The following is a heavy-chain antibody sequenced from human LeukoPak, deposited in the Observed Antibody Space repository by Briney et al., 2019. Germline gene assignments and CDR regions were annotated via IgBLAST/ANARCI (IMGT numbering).Heavy chain of an antibody. Sequence: GGSLRLSRVPSGFTFSSYWMSWVRQAPGKRLEWVANIKQDGSEKYYVDSVKGRFTISRDDAKNSLYLQMSSLRAEDTAVYYCARSMIVVVITDDAFDIWGQGTMVTVSS. CDR1: GFTFSSYW. V-gene: IGHV3-7*01. J-gene: IGHJ3*02. CDR2: IKQDGSEK. CDR3: ARSMIVVVITDDAFDI. D-gene: IGHD3-22*01.